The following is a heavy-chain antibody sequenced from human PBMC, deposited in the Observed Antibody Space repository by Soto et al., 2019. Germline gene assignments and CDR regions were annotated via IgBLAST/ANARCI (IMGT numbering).Heavy chain of an antibody. CDR3: ARDGDYDFWNGYAY. CDR1: GGSVSSGSYY. J-gene: IGHJ4*02. D-gene: IGHD3-3*01. CDR2: IYYSGST. V-gene: IGHV4-61*01. Sequence: QVQLQESGPGLVKPSETLSLTCTVSGGSVSSGSYYWSWIRQPPGKGLEWIGYIYYSGSTNYNPSLKSRVTISVDTSKNQFSLKLSSVTAADTAVYYCARDGDYDFWNGYAYWGQGTLVTVSS.